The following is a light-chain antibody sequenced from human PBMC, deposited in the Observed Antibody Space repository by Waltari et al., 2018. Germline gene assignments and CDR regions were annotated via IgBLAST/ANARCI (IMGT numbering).Light chain of an antibody. CDR3: HQSHTAPHT. Sequence: DIQMTQSPSSLSASVGDSVTITCRASQTISTYLNWSQQTAGKAPKLLIYAASTLQSGVPSRFRGSGSGTDFTLTISSLQPEDFATYYCHQSHTAPHTFGQGTKLEIK. CDR1: QTISTY. V-gene: IGKV1-39*01. J-gene: IGKJ2*01. CDR2: AAS.